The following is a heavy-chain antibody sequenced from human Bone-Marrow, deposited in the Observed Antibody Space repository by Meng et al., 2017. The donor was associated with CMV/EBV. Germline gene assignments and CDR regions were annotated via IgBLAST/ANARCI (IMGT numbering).Heavy chain of an antibody. CDR3: ARAVAARPKRKGVFDY. CDR1: GGSTSSYY. Sequence: SETLFLTCTVSGGSTSSYYWSWIRQPPGKGLEWIGEINHSGSTNYNPSLKSRVTISVDTSKNQFSLKLSSVTAADTAVYSCARAVAARPKRKGVFDYWGQGTLVTVSS. D-gene: IGHD6-6*01. CDR2: INHSGST. J-gene: IGHJ4*02. V-gene: IGHV4-34*01.